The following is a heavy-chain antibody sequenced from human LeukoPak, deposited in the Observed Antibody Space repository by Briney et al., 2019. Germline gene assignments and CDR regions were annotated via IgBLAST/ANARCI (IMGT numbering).Heavy chain of an antibody. J-gene: IGHJ5*02. CDR1: GVSISSYY. CDR3: ARQDYDILTGFTPTNWFDP. CDR2: IYTSGST. Sequence: PSETLSLTCTVSGVSISSYYWSWLRQPPGKGLEWIGYIYTSGSTNYNPSLKSRVTISVDTSKNQFSLKLSSVTAADTAVYYCARQDYDILTGFTPTNWFDPWGQGTLVTVSS. V-gene: IGHV4-4*09. D-gene: IGHD3-9*01.